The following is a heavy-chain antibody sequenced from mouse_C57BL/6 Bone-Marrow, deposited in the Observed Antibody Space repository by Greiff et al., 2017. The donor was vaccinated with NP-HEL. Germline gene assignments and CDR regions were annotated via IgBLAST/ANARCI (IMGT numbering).Heavy chain of an antibody. D-gene: IGHD2-4*01. CDR3: ARGGLLLYDYDLANY. Sequence: VKLQQPGAELVKPGASVKMSCKASGYTFTSYWITWVKQRPGQGLEWIGDIYPGSGSTNYNEKFKSKATLTVDTSSSTAYMQLSSLTSEDSAVYYCARGGLLLYDYDLANYWGQGTTLTVSS. CDR2: IYPGSGST. CDR1: GYTFTSYW. J-gene: IGHJ2*01. V-gene: IGHV1-55*01.